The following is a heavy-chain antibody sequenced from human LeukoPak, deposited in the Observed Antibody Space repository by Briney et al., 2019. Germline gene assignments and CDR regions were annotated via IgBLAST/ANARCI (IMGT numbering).Heavy chain of an antibody. CDR2: ISSGSSTI. Sequence: GGSLTLSCAASGFTFRSFSMNWVRQAPGEGLEGVSYISSGSSTIYYADSVKGRFTISRDNAKNSLYLQMNSMRDEDTAVYYCATADLSAFDICGQGTMVIVSS. J-gene: IGHJ3*02. CDR1: GFTFRSFS. CDR3: ATADLSAFDI. V-gene: IGHV3-48*02.